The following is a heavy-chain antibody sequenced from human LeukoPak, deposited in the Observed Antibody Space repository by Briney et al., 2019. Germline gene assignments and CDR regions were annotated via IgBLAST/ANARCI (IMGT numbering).Heavy chain of an antibody. CDR1: GGTFRTSG. Sequence: ASVKVSCKASGGTFRTSGVNWVRQAPGQRLEWMGCVIPVFGTSNYAEKFQDRVSITADESTTTAYMELSSLRSEDTAVYYCATPENPVAIPVTWGQGTLVSVSS. D-gene: IGHD4-23*01. V-gene: IGHV1-69*13. CDR3: ATPENPVAIPVT. CDR2: VIPVFGTS. J-gene: IGHJ5*02.